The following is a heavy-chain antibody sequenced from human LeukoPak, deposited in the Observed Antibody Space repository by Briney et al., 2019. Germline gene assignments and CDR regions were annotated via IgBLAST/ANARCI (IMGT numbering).Heavy chain of an antibody. Sequence: PGRSLRLSCAASGFTFSSYAMHWVRQAPGKGLEWVAVISYEGNNIYYVDSVKGRFTISRDNSKNTLFLQMNSLRVEDTAVYYCATLQENWGQGTLVSVSS. J-gene: IGHJ4*02. CDR2: ISYEGNNI. CDR1: GFTFSSYA. CDR3: ATLQEN. V-gene: IGHV3-30*03.